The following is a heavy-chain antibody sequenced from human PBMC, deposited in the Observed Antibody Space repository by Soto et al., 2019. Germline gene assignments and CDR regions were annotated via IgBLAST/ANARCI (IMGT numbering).Heavy chain of an antibody. CDR3: AHGSYYSDSSDGGYCFDY. D-gene: IGHD3-22*01. V-gene: IGHV2-5*02. CDR1: GFSLSTSGVG. Sequence: QITLKESGPTLVKPTQTLTLTCTFSGFSLSTSGVGVGWIRQPPGKALEWLALIYWDDDKRYSPSLKSRLTSTKDTAKTQVVRTMTNMAPVDTAIYYCAHGSYYSDSSDGGYCFDYWGQGTLVTVS. J-gene: IGHJ4*02. CDR2: IYWDDDK.